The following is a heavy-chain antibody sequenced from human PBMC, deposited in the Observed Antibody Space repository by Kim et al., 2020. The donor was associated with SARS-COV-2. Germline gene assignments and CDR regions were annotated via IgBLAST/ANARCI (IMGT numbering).Heavy chain of an antibody. D-gene: IGHD3-10*01. Sequence: GGSLRLSCAASGFTFSSYAMHWVRQAPGKGLEWVAVISYDGSNKYYADSVKGRFTISRDNSKNTLYLQMNSLRAEDTAGYYCARERTLVRGVKSYYYYGMDVWGQGTTVTVSS. CDR3: ARERTLVRGVKSYYYYGMDV. V-gene: IGHV3-30*04. CDR1: GFTFSSYA. CDR2: ISYDGSNK. J-gene: IGHJ6*02.